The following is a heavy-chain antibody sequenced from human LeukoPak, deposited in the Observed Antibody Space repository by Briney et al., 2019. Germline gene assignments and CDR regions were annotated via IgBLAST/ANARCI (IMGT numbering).Heavy chain of an antibody. D-gene: IGHD6-13*01. CDR2: INPNSGGT. V-gene: IGHV1-2*02. CDR1: GYTFTGYY. J-gene: IGHJ6*03. Sequence: ASVKVSCKASGYTFTGYYMRWVRQAPGQGLEGMGWINPNSGGTNYAQKFQGRVTMTRDTSISTAYMELSRLRSDDTAVYYCARQPSDYYYMDVWGKGTTVTVS. CDR3: ARQPSDYYYMDV.